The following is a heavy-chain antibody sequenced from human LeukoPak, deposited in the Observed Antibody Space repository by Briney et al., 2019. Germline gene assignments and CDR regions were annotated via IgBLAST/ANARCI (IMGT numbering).Heavy chain of an antibody. V-gene: IGHV4-59*01. J-gene: IGHJ4*02. D-gene: IGHD1-26*01. CDR1: GGSISSYY. Sequence: SETLSLTCTVSGGSISSYYWSWIRQPPGKGLEWIGYIYYSGSTNYNPSLKSRVTISVDTSKNQFSLKLSSVTAADTAVYYCAKEGGGLYFDYWGQGTLVTVSS. CDR2: IYYSGST. CDR3: AKEGGGLYFDY.